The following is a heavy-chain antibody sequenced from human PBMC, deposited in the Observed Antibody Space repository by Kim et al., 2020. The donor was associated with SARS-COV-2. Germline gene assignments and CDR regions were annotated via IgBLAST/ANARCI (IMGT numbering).Heavy chain of an antibody. J-gene: IGHJ5*02. D-gene: IGHD2-15*01. Sequence: SRVTISVDTSKNQFSLKLSSVTAADTAVYYCARRLGYGSGGSCYISRFDPWGQGTLVTVSS. CDR3: ARRLGYGSGGSCYISRFDP. V-gene: IGHV4-34*01.